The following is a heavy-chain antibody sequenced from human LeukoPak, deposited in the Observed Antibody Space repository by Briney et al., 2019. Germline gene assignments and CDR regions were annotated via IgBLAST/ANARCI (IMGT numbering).Heavy chain of an antibody. CDR1: RFTFSSYS. Sequence: SLRLSCAAARFTFSSYSMSWVRQAPGEGLEWVDGISDGGVTTYYADSVKGRFTISRDNTKNTLYLQMNSLIAEDTAVYYCAKDLSGSSWGQGTLVTVSS. CDR3: AKDLSGSS. J-gene: IGHJ4*02. CDR2: ISDGGVTT. D-gene: IGHD6-6*01. V-gene: IGHV3-23*01.